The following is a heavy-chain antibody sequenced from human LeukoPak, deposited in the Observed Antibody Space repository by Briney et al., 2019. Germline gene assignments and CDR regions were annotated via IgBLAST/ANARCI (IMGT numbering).Heavy chain of an antibody. CDR1: GGTFSSYT. CDR2: IIPILCIA. CDR3: ATLIPRSGYPYYYYYYYMHV. V-gene: IGHV1-69*02. Sequence: SVKVSCKASGGTFSSYTISWVRQAPGQGLEWMGRIIPILCIANYAQKFQGRVTITADKSTSTAYMELSSLRSEDPAVYFCATLIPRSGYPYYYYYYYMHVWRRGAT. D-gene: IGHD3-3*01. J-gene: IGHJ6*03.